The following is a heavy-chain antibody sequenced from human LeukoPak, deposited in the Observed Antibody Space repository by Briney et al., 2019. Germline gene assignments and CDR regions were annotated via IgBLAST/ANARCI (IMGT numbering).Heavy chain of an antibody. J-gene: IGHJ6*03. Sequence: GGSLRLSCAASGFTINDNYMTWVRQAPRKGLDWVSFIYTVGTTVYADSVKGRFALSRDDSKNILFLQINSLRAEDTAVYYCARATQLWESKHFYYYYLDVWGKGTTVTVSS. CDR1: GFTINDNY. CDR2: IYTVGTT. V-gene: IGHV3-53*01. D-gene: IGHD3-16*01. CDR3: ARATQLWESKHFYYYYLDV.